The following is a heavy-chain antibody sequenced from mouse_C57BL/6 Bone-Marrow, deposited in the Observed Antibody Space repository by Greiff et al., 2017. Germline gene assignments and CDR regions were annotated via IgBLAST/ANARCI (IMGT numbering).Heavy chain of an antibody. CDR3: ARAWLLNYAMDY. V-gene: IGHV5-16*01. J-gene: IGHJ4*01. D-gene: IGHD2-3*01. CDR2: INYDGSST. CDR1: GFTFSDYY. Sequence: EVQRVESEGGLVQPGSSMKLSCTASGFTFSDYYMAWVRQVPEKGLEWVANINYDGSSTYYLDSLKGRFIISRDNAKNILYLQMSSLKSEDTATYYCARAWLLNYAMDYWGQGTSVTVSS.